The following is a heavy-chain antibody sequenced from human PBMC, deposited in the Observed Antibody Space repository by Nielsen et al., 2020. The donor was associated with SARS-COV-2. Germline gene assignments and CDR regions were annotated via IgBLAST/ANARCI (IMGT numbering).Heavy chain of an antibody. V-gene: IGHV1-46*01. CDR2: INPSGGFT. J-gene: IGHJ4*02. CDR1: GYTFSTYY. CDR3: ARLPADNWGSYY. D-gene: IGHD7-27*01. Sequence: VSVKVSCKASGYTFSTYYMHWVRQAPGQGLEWMGLINPSGGFTKYAQKFQGRVTMTRDMSTSTVYMEMSSLRAEDTAVYYCARLPADNWGSYYWGQGTLVTVSS.